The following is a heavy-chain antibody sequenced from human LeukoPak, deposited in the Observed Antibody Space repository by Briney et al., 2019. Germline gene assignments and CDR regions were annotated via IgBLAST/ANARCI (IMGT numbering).Heavy chain of an antibody. CDR2: ISGSGGST. Sequence: GGSLRLSCAASGFTFSSYAMNWVRQAPGKGLEWVSAISGSGGSTYYADSVKGRFTISRDNSKNTLYLQMNSLRAEDTAVYYCAKDRGGLVGASAFDYWGQGTLVTVTS. J-gene: IGHJ4*02. D-gene: IGHD1-26*01. CDR1: GFTFSSYA. V-gene: IGHV3-23*01. CDR3: AKDRGGLVGASAFDY.